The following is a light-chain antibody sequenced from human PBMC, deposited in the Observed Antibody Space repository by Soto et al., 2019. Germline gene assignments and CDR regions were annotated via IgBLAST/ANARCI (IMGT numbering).Light chain of an antibody. CDR3: SSYTSSITYV. CDR1: SSDIGDYNY. J-gene: IGLJ1*01. V-gene: IGLV2-14*01. Sequence: QSALTQPASVSGSPGQSITISCTGTSSDIGDYNYVSWYQQRPGKAPELMIYGVNNRPPGVSNRFSGSKSGNTASLTISGLQAEDEADYYCSSYTSSITYVFGTGTKVTVL. CDR2: GVN.